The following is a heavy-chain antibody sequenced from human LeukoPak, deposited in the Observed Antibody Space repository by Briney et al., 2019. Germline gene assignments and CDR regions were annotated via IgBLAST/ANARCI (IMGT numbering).Heavy chain of an antibody. CDR1: GYTFTGYY. V-gene: IGHV1-2*02. CDR2: VNPNSGGT. CDR3: ASGGGGYGGYNWFDP. Sequence: EASVKVSCKASGYTFTGYYVHWVRQAPGQGLEWMGCVNPNSGGTNYAQKFQGRVTMTRDTSINTAYMGLSRLTSDDTAVYYCASGGGGYGGYNWFDPWGQGTLVTVSS. D-gene: IGHD5-12*01. J-gene: IGHJ5*02.